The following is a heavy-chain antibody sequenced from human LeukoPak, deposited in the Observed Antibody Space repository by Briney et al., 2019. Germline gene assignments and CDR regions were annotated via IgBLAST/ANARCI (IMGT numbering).Heavy chain of an antibody. CDR2: INHSRST. V-gene: IGHV4-34*01. Sequence: SETLSLTCAVYGGSFSGYYWSWIRQPPGKGLEWIGEINHSRSTNYNPSLKSRVTISVDTSKNQFSLKLSSVTAADTAVYYCARFSIAARYYYYYYYYMDVWGKGTTVTVSS. J-gene: IGHJ6*03. D-gene: IGHD6-6*01. CDR3: ARFSIAARYYYYYYYYMDV. CDR1: GGSFSGYY.